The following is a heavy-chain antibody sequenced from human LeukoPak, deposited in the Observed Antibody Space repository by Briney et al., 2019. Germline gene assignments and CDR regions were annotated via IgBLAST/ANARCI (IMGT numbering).Heavy chain of an antibody. CDR3: ATPGGSEAGC. V-gene: IGHV3-23*01. CDR1: GFTFRNYA. Sequence: GGSLRLSCADSGFTFRNYAMRWVRQAPGKVLEWVSVISGSGGSTYYADSVKGRFTISRDNSKNTLYLQMNSLRAEDTAVYYCATPGGSEAGCWGPGTLVTVSS. D-gene: IGHD2-15*01. J-gene: IGHJ4*02. CDR2: ISGSGGST.